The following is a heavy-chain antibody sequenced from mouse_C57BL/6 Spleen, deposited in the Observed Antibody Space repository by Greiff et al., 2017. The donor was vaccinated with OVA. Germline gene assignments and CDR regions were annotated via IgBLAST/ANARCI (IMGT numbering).Heavy chain of an antibody. Sequence: VQLQQPGAELVKPGASVKLSCKASGYTFTSYWMHWVKQRPGQGLEWIGMIHPNSGSTNYNEKFKSKATLTVDKSSSTAYMQLSSLTSEDSAFYYCARGSNYVFDYWGQGTTLTVSS. CDR2: IHPNSGST. D-gene: IGHD2-5*01. CDR3: ARGSNYVFDY. V-gene: IGHV1-64*01. J-gene: IGHJ2*01. CDR1: GYTFTSYW.